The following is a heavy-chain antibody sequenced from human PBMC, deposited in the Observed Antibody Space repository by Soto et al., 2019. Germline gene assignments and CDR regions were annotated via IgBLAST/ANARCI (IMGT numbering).Heavy chain of an antibody. CDR2: ISINGRTI. D-gene: IGHD6-25*01. Sequence: AQLLESGGDLVQPGGSLRLSCAASGFTFSDYYMTWIRQAPGQGLEWVSYISINGRTIHYADSVKGRFTISRDNAKNSIYLQMESLRGEDTAVYYCARGGLYYGMDVWGQGTTVTVSS. CDR3: ARGGLYYGMDV. CDR1: GFTFSDYY. V-gene: IGHV3-11*01. J-gene: IGHJ6*02.